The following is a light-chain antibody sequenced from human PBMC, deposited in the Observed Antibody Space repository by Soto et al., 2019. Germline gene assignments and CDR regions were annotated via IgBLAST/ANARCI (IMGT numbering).Light chain of an antibody. Sequence: QSVLTQPPSASGTPGQRVSISCYGSSSNIASNTVNWYQQLPGTAPELLIYNNNQRPSGVPDRFSGSKSGTSASLAISGLQSEDEADYYCAAWDDSLNGPVFGGGAKLTVL. CDR1: SSNIASNT. J-gene: IGLJ2*01. CDR2: NNN. CDR3: AAWDDSLNGPV. V-gene: IGLV1-44*01.